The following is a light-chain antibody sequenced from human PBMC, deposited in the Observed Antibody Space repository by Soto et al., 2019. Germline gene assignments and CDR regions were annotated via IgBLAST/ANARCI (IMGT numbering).Light chain of an antibody. CDR3: QQFKSYPFT. CDR1: QGVSSG. Sequence: AVPLTQSPSSLSASVGDRVTLTCRASQGVSSGLAWYHQKPGKAPNLLIYDASTLEGGVPSRFSGSGSGTEFTLTISSLQPEDSATYYCQQFKSYPFTFGQGTKLEIK. J-gene: IGKJ2*01. CDR2: DAS. V-gene: IGKV1-13*02.